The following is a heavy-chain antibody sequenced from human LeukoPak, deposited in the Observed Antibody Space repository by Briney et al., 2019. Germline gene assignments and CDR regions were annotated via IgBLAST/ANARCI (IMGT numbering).Heavy chain of an antibody. CDR1: GFTFTTYW. J-gene: IGHJ4*02. CDR3: ARAGGSGSYYNYYFDY. V-gene: IGHV3-7*01. D-gene: IGHD3-10*01. Sequence: PGGSLRLSCAASGFTFTTYWMTWVRQAPGKGLEWVANINQDGSEKYFVDSVKGRFTISRDNAKNSLYLQMNSLRAEDTAVYYCARAGGSGSYYNYYFDYWGQGTLVTVSS. CDR2: INQDGSEK.